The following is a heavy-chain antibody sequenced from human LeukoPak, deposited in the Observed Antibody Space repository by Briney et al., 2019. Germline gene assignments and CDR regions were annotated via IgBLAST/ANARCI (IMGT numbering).Heavy chain of an antibody. Sequence: PSETLSLTCSVSGGSISSSTYYWGWIRQPPGKGLEWIGSIYYSGATYYTPSLKSRVTLSVDTSKNQFSLRLSSVTAADTALYYCASLPHSSDRWKGFDYWGQGTLVTVSS. CDR2: IYYSGAT. J-gene: IGHJ4*02. V-gene: IGHV4-39*01. D-gene: IGHD6-19*01. CDR3: ASLPHSSDRWKGFDY. CDR1: GGSISSSTYY.